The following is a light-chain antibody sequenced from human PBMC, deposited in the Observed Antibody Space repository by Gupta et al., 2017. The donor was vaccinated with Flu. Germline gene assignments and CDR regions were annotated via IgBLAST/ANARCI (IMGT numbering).Light chain of an antibody. Sequence: DIQMTQSPSSLSASVGDRITITCRASQSIGNYLNWYQQKPGKAPKRLIYDASSLQTGVPSRFSGSASGTDFTLTISSLQPEDFATYYCQQRDSTPISFGQGTRLEIK. V-gene: IGKV1-39*01. CDR3: QQRDSTPIS. CDR1: QSIGNY. CDR2: DAS. J-gene: IGKJ5*01.